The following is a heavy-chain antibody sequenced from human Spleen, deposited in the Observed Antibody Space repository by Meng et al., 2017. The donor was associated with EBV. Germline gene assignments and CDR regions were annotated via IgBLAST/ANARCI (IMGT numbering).Heavy chain of an antibody. J-gene: IGHJ4*02. CDR1: GGSLESNNW. CDR3: ARRDIGLIAWSPERSDY. Sequence: QVQLPDSGPGLVKPSGTLSLTCAVSGGSLESNNWWTWVRQPPGKGLEWIGEIYHSGITNYNPSLESRVTISVDKSNSHFSLRLTSVTAADTAIYYCARRDIGLIAWSPERSDYWGQGTLVTVSS. V-gene: IGHV4-4*02. CDR2: IYHSGIT. D-gene: IGHD2-21*01.